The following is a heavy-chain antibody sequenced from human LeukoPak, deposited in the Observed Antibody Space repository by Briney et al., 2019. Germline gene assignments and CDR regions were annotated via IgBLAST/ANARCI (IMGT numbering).Heavy chain of an antibody. CDR3: ARDRSYYYDSSGYYYV. CDR2: ISSSGSTI. D-gene: IGHD3-22*01. CDR1: GFTFSDYY. Sequence: PGGSLRLACAASGFTFSDYYMSWIRQAPGKGLEWVSYISSSGSTIYYADSVKRRFTISRDNAKNSLYLQMNSLRAEDTAVYYCARDRSYYYDSSGYYYVWGQGTLVTVSS. V-gene: IGHV3-11*04. J-gene: IGHJ4*02.